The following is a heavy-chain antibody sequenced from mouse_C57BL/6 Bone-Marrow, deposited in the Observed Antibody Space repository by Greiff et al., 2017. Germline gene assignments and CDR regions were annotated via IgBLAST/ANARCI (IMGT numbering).Heavy chain of an antibody. CDR1: GFNIKDYY. J-gene: IGHJ3*01. V-gene: IGHV14-2*01. Sequence: VQLQQSGAELVKPGASVKLSCTASGFNIKDYYMHWVKQRTEQGLEWIGRIDPEAGETKYAPKFQGKATITADTSSNTAYLQLSSLTSEDTAVYYCARGYYGSSYPWFAYWGQGTLVTVSA. CDR3: ARGYYGSSYPWFAY. D-gene: IGHD1-1*01. CDR2: IDPEAGET.